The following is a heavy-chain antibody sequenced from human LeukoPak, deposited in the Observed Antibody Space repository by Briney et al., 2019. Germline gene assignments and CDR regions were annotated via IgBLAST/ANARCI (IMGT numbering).Heavy chain of an antibody. CDR2: IKQGGSEK. Sequence: GGSLRLSCEASGFTFGTFWMSWVRQAPGKGLEWVANIKQGGSEKNYVDSVKGRSTIARDDAKNSLYLQMNSLRAEDTAVYFCARDKGGMVPFDYWGQGTLVTVSS. CDR3: ARDKGGMVPFDY. CDR1: GFTFGTFW. J-gene: IGHJ4*02. V-gene: IGHV3-7*01. D-gene: IGHD3-10*01.